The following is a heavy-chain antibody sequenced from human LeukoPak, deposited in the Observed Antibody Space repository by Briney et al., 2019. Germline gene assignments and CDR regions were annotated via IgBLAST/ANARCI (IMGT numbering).Heavy chain of an antibody. CDR1: GGSISGYY. CDR2: IYIYYSGNT. D-gene: IGHD4-17*01. J-gene: IGHJ4*02. CDR3: ARARPYGDYVGWYFDY. V-gene: IGHV4-59*01. Sequence: SETLSLTCTVSGGSISGYYWSWLRQPPGKGLEWIGYIYIYYSGNTKYNPSLKSRVTISEDTSKNQFSLKLSSVTAADTAVYYCARARPYGDYVGWYFDYWGQGTLVTVSS.